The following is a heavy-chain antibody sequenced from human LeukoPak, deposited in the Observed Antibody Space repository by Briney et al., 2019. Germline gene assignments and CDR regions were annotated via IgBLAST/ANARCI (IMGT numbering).Heavy chain of an antibody. Sequence: PSETLSLTCTVSGGSISSSSYYWGWIRQPPGKGLEWIGSIYYSGSTYYNPSLKSRVTISVDTSKNQFSLKLSSVTAADTAVYYCARVTSLEGGNYYYYYMDVWGKGTTVTVSS. CDR2: IYYSGST. D-gene: IGHD4-11*01. CDR3: ARVTSLEGGNYYYYYMDV. V-gene: IGHV4-39*07. CDR1: GGSISSSSYY. J-gene: IGHJ6*03.